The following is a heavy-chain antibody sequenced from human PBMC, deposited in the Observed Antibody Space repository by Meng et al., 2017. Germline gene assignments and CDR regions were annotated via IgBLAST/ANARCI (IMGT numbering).Heavy chain of an antibody. CDR3: TTGATYDSSGYQDY. CDR2: IYSGGST. Sequence: EVWMVEFGGGLVERGGSLRLSCAASGFTVSSNYMSWVRQAPGKGLEWVSVIYSGGSTYYADSVKGRFTISRHNSKNTLYLQMNSLKTEDTAVYYCTTGATYDSSGYQDYWGQGTLVTVSS. V-gene: IGHV3-53*04. CDR1: GFTVSSNY. J-gene: IGHJ4*02. D-gene: IGHD3-22*01.